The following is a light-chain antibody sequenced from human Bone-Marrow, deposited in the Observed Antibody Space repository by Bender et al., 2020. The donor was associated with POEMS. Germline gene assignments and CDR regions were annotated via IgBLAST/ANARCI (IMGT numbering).Light chain of an antibody. Sequence: QSVLTQPPSVSAATGQKVTISCSGTSSDVGGYNYVSWYQHHPGKAPKLLIYEVTKRPSGVPDRFSGSKSGNTASLAISDIQSEDEGDYYCSSWDDSLSGWVFGGGTKLTVL. CDR2: EVT. CDR3: SSWDDSLSGWV. CDR1: SSDVGGYNY. V-gene: IGLV2-11*01. J-gene: IGLJ3*02.